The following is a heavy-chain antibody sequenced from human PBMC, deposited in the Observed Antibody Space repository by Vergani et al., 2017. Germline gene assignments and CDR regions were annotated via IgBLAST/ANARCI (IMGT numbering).Heavy chain of an antibody. J-gene: IGHJ4*02. CDR3: ARQRPGSGWSPGDFDD. D-gene: IGHD6-19*01. CDR2: IYYSGLT. V-gene: IGHV4-39*01. CDR1: ADSISSGSYY. Sequence: QLQLQQSGPGLVKPSETLFPTCTVSADSISSGSYYWGWIRQPPGKSLEWIGSIYYSGLTYYNPSLKSRVAISVDTSKNQFSLKVTSVTAADTAVYFCARQRPGSGWSPGDFDDWGQGILVTFSS.